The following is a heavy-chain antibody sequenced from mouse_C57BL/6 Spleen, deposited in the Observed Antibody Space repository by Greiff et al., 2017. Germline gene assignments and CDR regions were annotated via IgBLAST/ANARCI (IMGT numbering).Heavy chain of an antibody. CDR3: ARDKGLGY. V-gene: IGHV5-4*01. J-gene: IGHJ2*01. CDR1: GFTFSSYA. D-gene: IGHD4-1*01. CDR2: ISDGGSYT. Sequence: EVKVVESGGGLVKPGGSLKLSCAASGFTFSSYAMSWVRQTPEKRLEWVATISDGGSYTYYPDNVKGRFTISRDNAKNNLYLQMSHLKSEDTAMYYCARDKGLGYWGQGTTLTVSS.